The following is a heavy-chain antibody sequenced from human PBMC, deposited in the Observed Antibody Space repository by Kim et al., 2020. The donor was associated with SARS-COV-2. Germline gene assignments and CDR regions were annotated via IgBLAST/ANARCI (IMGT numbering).Heavy chain of an antibody. D-gene: IGHD3-22*01. CDR2: VYHSGTT. CDR3: ARLPHDSSGYVDC. J-gene: IGHJ4*02. CDR1: GGSISSSFNY. V-gene: IGHV4-39*01. Sequence: SETLSLTCAVTGGSISSSFNYWGWIRQPPGKGRDGIGSVYHSGTTYDGPSLKSRVTVSVDTSKNEFSLKVTSVTAADTAVYFCARLPHDSSGYVDCWGQGVLVTVSS.